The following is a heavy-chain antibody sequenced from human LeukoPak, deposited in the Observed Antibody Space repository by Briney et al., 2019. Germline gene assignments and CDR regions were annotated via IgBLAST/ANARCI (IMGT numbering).Heavy chain of an antibody. CDR3: ARLKEDGSGSYYGLGYFDY. CDR1: GGSISSYY. CDR2: IYTSGST. J-gene: IGHJ4*02. V-gene: IGHV4-4*09. D-gene: IGHD3-10*01. Sequence: PSETLSLTCTVSGGSISSYYWSWIRQPPGKGLEWLGYIYTSGSTNYNPSLKSRVTISVDTSKNQFSLKLSSVTAADTAVYYCARLKEDGSGSYYGLGYFDYWGQGTLVTVSS.